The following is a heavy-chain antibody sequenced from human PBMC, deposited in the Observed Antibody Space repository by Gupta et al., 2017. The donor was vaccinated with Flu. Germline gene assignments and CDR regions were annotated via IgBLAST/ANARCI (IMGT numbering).Heavy chain of an antibody. D-gene: IGHD2/OR15-2a*01. J-gene: IGHJ3*02. V-gene: IGHV3-21*01. Sequence: EVQLVESGGGLVKPGGSLRLYCAASEFPFNIYYMTWIRQAPGKGLEWVSSISSSSSYIYYADSVKGRFTISRDNAENSLFLQMNSLRAEDTAVYYCVRHFSDRDAFDIWGQGTMVTV. CDR3: VRHFSDRDAFDI. CDR1: EFPFNIYY. CDR2: ISSSSSYI.